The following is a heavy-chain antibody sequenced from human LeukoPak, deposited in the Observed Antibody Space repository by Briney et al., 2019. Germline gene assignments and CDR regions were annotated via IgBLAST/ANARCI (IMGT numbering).Heavy chain of an antibody. J-gene: IGHJ4*02. D-gene: IGHD6-19*01. V-gene: IGHV3-23*01. CDR1: GFTFSSYA. CDR2: ISGSGGST. Sequence: QPGGSLRLSCAASGFTFSSYAMSWVRQAPGKGLEWVSAISGSGGSTYYADSVKGRFAISRDNSKNTPYLQMNSLRAEDTAVYYCAKTAGIAVAGRDFDYWGQGTLVTVSS. CDR3: AKTAGIAVAGRDFDY.